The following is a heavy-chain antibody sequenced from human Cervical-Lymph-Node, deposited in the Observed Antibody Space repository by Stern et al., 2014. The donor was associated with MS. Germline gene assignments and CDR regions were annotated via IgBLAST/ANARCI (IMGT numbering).Heavy chain of an antibody. CDR3: ARDPAGYTSGWGGTFDY. J-gene: IGHJ4*02. V-gene: IGHV4-31*03. Sequence: VQLVESGPRLVKPSQTLSLTCTVSGGSISSGGHYWSWIRQHPGKGLGWIGYIYYSGGPYYNPSLKSRVPISVDTSKNQFSLKLSSVTAADTAVYYCARDPAGYTSGWGGTFDYWGQGTLVTVSS. CDR2: IYYSGGP. D-gene: IGHD6-19*01. CDR1: GGSISSGGHY.